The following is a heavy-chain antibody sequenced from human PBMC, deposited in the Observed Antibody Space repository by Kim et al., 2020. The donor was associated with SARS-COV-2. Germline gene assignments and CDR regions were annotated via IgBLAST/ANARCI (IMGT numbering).Heavy chain of an antibody. CDR1: GYTFTGYY. CDR2: INPNSGGT. V-gene: IGHV1-2*04. J-gene: IGHJ5*02. Sequence: ASVKVSCKASGYTFTGYYMHWVRQAPGQGLEWMGWINPNSGGTNYAQKFQGWVTMTRDTSISTAYMELSRLRSDDTAVYYCARGLHMVRGVIGWFDPWGQGTLVTVSS. D-gene: IGHD3-10*01. CDR3: ARGLHMVRGVIGWFDP.